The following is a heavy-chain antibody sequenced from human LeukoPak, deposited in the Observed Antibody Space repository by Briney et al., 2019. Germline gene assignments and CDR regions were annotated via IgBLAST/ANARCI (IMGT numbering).Heavy chain of an antibody. J-gene: IGHJ4*02. CDR1: GFTFSSYA. CDR3: AKVRYSGSYWDY. V-gene: IGHV3-23*01. D-gene: IGHD1-26*01. Sequence: GGSLRLSCAASGFTFSSYAMSWVRQAPGKGLEWVSAISGSGSGTDYADSVKGRFTISRDNSKNTLYLQMNSLRAEDTAVYYCAKVRYSGSYWDYWGPGTMVTVSS. CDR2: ISGSGSGT.